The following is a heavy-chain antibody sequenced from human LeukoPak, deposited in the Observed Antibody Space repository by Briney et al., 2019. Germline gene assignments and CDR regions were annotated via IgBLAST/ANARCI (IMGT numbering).Heavy chain of an antibody. CDR3: AKDHGSSWYLVVVYYYGMDV. Sequence: GGSLRLSCAASGFTFSSYGMHWVRQAPGKGLEWVAGISYDGSNKYYADSVKGRFTISRDNSKNTLYLQMNSLRAEDTAVYYCAKDHGSSWYLVVVYYYGMDVWGQGTTVTVSS. CDR2: ISYDGSNK. J-gene: IGHJ6*02. CDR1: GFTFSSYG. V-gene: IGHV3-30*18. D-gene: IGHD6-13*01.